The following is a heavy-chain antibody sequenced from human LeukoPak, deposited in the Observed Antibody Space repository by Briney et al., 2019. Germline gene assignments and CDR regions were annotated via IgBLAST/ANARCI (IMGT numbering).Heavy chain of an antibody. D-gene: IGHD1-26*01. CDR3: ARGYSGTYRIDY. Sequence: GGSLRLSCAASGFTFSSYAITWVRQAPGKGLEWVSAVSSNGAKTYYADSVKGRFTISRDNYKNMVFLQMNSLRADDTAVYYCARGYSGTYRIDYWGQGTLVTVSS. V-gene: IGHV3-23*01. J-gene: IGHJ4*02. CDR1: GFTFSSYA. CDR2: VSSNGAKT.